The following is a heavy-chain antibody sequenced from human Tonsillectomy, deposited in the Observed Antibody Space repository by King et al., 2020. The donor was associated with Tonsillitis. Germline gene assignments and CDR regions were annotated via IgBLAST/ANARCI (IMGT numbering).Heavy chain of an antibody. Sequence: QLVQSGAEVKKPGSSVKVSCKASGGTFSSYAISWVRQAPGQGLEWMGGIIPIFGTANYAQKFQGRVTITADESTSTAYMELSSLRSEDTAVYYCARERGILRYCSGGSCFDALDIWGQGTMVTVSS. CDR1: GGTFSSYA. CDR3: ARERGILRYCSGGSCFDALDI. D-gene: IGHD2-15*01. CDR2: IIPIFGTA. V-gene: IGHV1-69*01. J-gene: IGHJ3*02.